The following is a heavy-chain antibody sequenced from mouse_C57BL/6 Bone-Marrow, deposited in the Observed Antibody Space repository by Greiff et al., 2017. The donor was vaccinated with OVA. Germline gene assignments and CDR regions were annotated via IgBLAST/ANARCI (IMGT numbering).Heavy chain of an antibody. CDR2: ISSGGSYT. J-gene: IGHJ3*01. V-gene: IGHV5-6*01. Sequence: EVNVVESGGDLVKPGGSLKLSCAASGFTFSSYGMSWVRQTPDKRLEWVATISSGGSYTYYPDSVKGRFTISRDNAKNTLYLQMSSLKSEDTAMYYCARHVYGSSSAWFAYWGQGTLVTVSA. CDR1: GFTFSSYG. D-gene: IGHD1-1*01. CDR3: ARHVYGSSSAWFAY.